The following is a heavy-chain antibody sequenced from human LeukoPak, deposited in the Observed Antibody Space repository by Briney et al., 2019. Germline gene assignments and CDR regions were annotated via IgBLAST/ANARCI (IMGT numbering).Heavy chain of an antibody. D-gene: IGHD2-15*01. CDR1: GGSISSSSYY. J-gene: IGHJ4*02. Sequence: SETLSLTCTVSGGSISSSSYYWGWIRQPPGKGLEWIGSIYYSGSTYYNPSLKSRVTTSVDTSKNQFSLKLSSVTAADTAVYYCARLGYCSGGSCYGPNDYWGQGTLVTVSS. V-gene: IGHV4-39*01. CDR2: IYYSGST. CDR3: ARLGYCSGGSCYGPNDY.